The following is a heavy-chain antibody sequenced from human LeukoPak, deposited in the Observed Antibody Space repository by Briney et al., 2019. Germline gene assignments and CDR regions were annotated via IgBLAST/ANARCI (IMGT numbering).Heavy chain of an antibody. J-gene: IGHJ6*02. CDR3: ARHEGLGYYFYGMDV. D-gene: IGHD6-13*01. V-gene: IGHV4-34*01. CDR2: INHSGST. CDR1: GGSFSGYY. Sequence: SETLSLTCAVYGGSFSGYYWSWIRQPPGKGLEWIGEINHSGSTNYNPSLKSRVTISVDTSKNQFSLKLSSVTAADTAVYYCARHEGLGYYFYGMDVWGQGTTVTVSS.